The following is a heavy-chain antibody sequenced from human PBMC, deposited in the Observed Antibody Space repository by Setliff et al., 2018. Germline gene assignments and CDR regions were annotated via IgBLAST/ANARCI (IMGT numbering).Heavy chain of an antibody. CDR2: VWFDGSNK. D-gene: IGHD6-13*01. V-gene: IGHV3-30*02. J-gene: IGHJ3*02. Sequence: GGSLRLSCAASGFTFSTYRMHWVRQAPGKGLEWVAQVWFDGSNKYYADSVRGRFTISRDKSENTLYLQMNSLRAEDTAVYYCAKGGQQEAPYAFDMWGQGTMVTVSS. CDR1: GFTFSTYR. CDR3: AKGGQQEAPYAFDM.